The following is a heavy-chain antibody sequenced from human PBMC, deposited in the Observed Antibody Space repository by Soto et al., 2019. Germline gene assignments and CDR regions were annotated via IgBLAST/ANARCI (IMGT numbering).Heavy chain of an antibody. Sequence: ASVKVSCKASGYTFTSYGISWVRQAPGQGLEWMGWISAYNGNTNYAQKLQGRVTMTTDTSTSTAYMELRSLRSDDTAVYYCARDQDGHTAMGYYYGMDVWGQGTTVTVSS. V-gene: IGHV1-18*01. CDR3: ARDQDGHTAMGYYYGMDV. CDR1: GYTFTSYG. CDR2: ISAYNGNT. D-gene: IGHD5-18*01. J-gene: IGHJ6*02.